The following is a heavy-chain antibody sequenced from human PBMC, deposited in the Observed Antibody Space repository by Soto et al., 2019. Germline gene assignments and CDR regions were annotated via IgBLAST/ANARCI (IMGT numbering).Heavy chain of an antibody. Sequence: GESLKISCKGSGYSFTSYWIGWVRQMPGKGLEWMGIIYPGDSDTRYSPSFQGQVTISADKSISTAYLQWSSLKASDTAMYYCVRDNSLGGYYTGFFDYWGQGTLVTVSS. CDR1: GYSFTSYW. J-gene: IGHJ4*02. V-gene: IGHV5-51*01. CDR3: VRDNSLGGYYTGFFDY. D-gene: IGHD3-3*01. CDR2: IYPGDSDT.